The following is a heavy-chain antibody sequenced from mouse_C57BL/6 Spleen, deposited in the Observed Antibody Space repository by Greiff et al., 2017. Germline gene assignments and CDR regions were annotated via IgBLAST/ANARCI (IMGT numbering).Heavy chain of an antibody. Sequence: VQLQQPGAELVKPGASVKLSCKASGYTFTSYWMQWVKQRPGQGLEWIGEIDPSDSYTNYNQKFKGKATLTVDTSSSTAYMQLSSLTSEDSAVYYWARSRTAPATRYFDYWGQGTTLTVSS. J-gene: IGHJ2*01. V-gene: IGHV1-50*01. CDR3: ARSRTAPATRYFDY. D-gene: IGHD3-1*01. CDR2: IDPSDSYT. CDR1: GYTFTSYW.